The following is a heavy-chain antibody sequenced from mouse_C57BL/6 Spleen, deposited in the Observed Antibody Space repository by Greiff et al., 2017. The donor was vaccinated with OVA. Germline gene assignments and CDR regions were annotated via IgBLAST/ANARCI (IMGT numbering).Heavy chain of an antibody. V-gene: IGHV1-55*01. J-gene: IGHJ3*01. Sequence: VQLQQPGAELVKPGASVTMSCKASGYTFTSYWITWVKQRPGQGLEWIGDIYPGSGSPNYNEKFKSKATLTVETSSSTAYMQLSSLTFEDSAVYDCAREGGEYGNCFAYWGQGTLVTVSA. CDR2: IYPGSGSP. D-gene: IGHD2-10*02. CDR1: GYTFTSYW. CDR3: AREGGEYGNCFAY.